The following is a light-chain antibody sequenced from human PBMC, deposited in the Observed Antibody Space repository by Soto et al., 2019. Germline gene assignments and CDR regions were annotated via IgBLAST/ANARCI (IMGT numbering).Light chain of an antibody. CDR3: QQYNKWPIT. J-gene: IGKJ5*01. Sequence: EIVLTQSPGTLSLSPGERATLSCRSSQSVDNGYLAWYQQKPGQAPRLLISDASTRATGIPARFSGSGSETEFTLTISTLQSEDFAVYYCQQYNKWPITFGQGTRLEIK. CDR2: DAS. V-gene: IGKV3-15*01. CDR1: QSVDNGY.